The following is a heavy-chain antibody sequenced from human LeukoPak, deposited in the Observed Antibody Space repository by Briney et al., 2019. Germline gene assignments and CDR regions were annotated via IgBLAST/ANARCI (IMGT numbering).Heavy chain of an antibody. CDR1: GGSIRSYY. J-gene: IGHJ3*02. D-gene: IGHD6-13*01. V-gene: IGHV4-59*01. CDR2: IYYSGST. Sequence: SETLSLTCTVSGGSIRSYYWSRIRQPPGKGLEWIGYIYYSGSTNYNPSLKSRVTISVDTSKNQFSLKLSSVTAADTAVYYCARYSSSLNPDAFDIWGQGTMVTVSS. CDR3: ARYSSSLNPDAFDI.